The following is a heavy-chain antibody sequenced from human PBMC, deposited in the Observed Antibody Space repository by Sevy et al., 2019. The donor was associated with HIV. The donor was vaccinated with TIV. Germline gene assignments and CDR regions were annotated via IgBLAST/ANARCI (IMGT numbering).Heavy chain of an antibody. J-gene: IGHJ3*02. CDR1: GFTFTSYA. CDR2: IFRNFRGVDVT. CDR3: AGGGYDSSGSFDVLDI. V-gene: IGHV3-23*01. Sequence: GGSLRLSCTTSGFTFTSYAMNWVRQAPGKGLEWVSTIFRNFRGVDVTNDADSVKGRFTISRDSSRNTLYLQRNSLRAEDTAVYYCAGGGYDSSGSFDVLDIWGQGTMVTVSS. D-gene: IGHD3-22*01.